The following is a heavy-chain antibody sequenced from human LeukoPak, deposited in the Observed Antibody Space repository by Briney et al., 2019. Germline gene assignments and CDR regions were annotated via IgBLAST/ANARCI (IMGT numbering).Heavy chain of an antibody. Sequence: PGGSLRLSCAASGFTFSDYYMSWIRQAPGKGLECVSYISSSGSTIYYADSVEGRFTISRDNAKNSLYLQMNSLRAEDTAVYYCARDLISYYDFWSGYGIDYWGQGTLVTVSS. CDR2: ISSSGSTI. V-gene: IGHV3-11*01. CDR3: ARDLISYYDFWSGYGIDY. D-gene: IGHD3-3*01. CDR1: GFTFSDYY. J-gene: IGHJ4*02.